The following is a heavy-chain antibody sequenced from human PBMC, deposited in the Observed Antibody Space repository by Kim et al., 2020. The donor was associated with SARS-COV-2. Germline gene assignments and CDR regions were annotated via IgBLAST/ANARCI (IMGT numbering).Heavy chain of an antibody. D-gene: IGHD1-26*01. Sequence: ASVKVSCKASGYTFTSYAMHWVHQAPGQRLEWMGWINAGNGNTKYSQKFQGRVTITRNTSASTAYMELSSLRSEDTAVYYCARESYSGSYYWIDYWGQGTLVTVSS. V-gene: IGHV1-3*01. CDR1: GYTFTSYA. CDR2: INAGNGNT. J-gene: IGHJ4*02. CDR3: ARESYSGSYYWIDY.